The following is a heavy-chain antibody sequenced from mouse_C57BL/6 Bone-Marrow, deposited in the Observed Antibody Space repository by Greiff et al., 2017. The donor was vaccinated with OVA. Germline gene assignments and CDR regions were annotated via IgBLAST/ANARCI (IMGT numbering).Heavy chain of an antibody. Sequence: VQLKESGGDLVKPGGSLKLSCAASGFTFSSYGMSWVRQTPDKRLEWVATISSGGSYTYSPDSVKGRFTISRDNAKNTLYLQVSSLKTEDTAMNYCERHGALYYGNYYAMDYWGQGTSVTGSS. CDR3: ERHGALYYGNYYAMDY. V-gene: IGHV5-6*01. J-gene: IGHJ4*01. CDR1: GFTFSSYG. CDR2: ISSGGSYT. D-gene: IGHD2-1*01.